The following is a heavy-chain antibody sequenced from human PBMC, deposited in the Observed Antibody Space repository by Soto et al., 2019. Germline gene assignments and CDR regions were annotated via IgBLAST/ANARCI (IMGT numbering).Heavy chain of an antibody. CDR1: GGSISSGGYY. V-gene: IGHV4-31*03. CDR3: ARAPLYYDILTDPGGFDY. D-gene: IGHD3-9*01. CDR2: IYYSGST. Sequence: QVQLQESGPGLVKPSQTLSLTCTVSGGSISSGGYYWSWIRQHPGKGLEWIGYIYYSGSTYYNPSLKSRVTISVDTSKNQFSLKLSSVTAADTAVYHCARAPLYYDILTDPGGFDYWGQGTLVTVSS. J-gene: IGHJ4*02.